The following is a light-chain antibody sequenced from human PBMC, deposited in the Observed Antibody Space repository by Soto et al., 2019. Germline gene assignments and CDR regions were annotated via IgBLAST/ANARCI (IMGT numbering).Light chain of an antibody. V-gene: IGLV2-11*01. CDR3: CSYAGSYTFV. J-gene: IGLJ1*01. Sequence: QAALNQPRSGSVSPGQSGTISCTGTSSDVGVYNYVSWYQQHPGKAPQLMIYDVTKRPSGVPDRFSGSKSANTASLTISGLQAEDEADYYCCSYAGSYTFVFRTGTKVTVL. CDR2: DVT. CDR1: SSDVGVYNY.